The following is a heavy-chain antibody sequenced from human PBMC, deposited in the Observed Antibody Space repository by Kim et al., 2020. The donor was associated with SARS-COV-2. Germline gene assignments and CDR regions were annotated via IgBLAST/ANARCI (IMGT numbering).Heavy chain of an antibody. CDR3: ARERGGYDY. D-gene: IGHD1-26*01. CDR2: GTTI. Sequence: GTTIYYADSVRGRFTISRDHAKNSLFLQMSSLSAEDTAVYYCARERGGYDYWGKGTLVTVSS. V-gene: IGHV3-48*03. J-gene: IGHJ4*02.